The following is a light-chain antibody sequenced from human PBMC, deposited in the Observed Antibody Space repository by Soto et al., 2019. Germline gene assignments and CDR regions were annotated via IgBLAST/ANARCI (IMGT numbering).Light chain of an antibody. J-gene: IGKJ4*01. Sequence: EIVLTQSPATLSLSPGERATLSCRASQSVSSYLAWYQQKPGQAPRLLIYDASNRATGIPAKFSGSGSATDFTLTISASEPTDSAVYYCQQRSYWPPLTFGGGTKVEIK. CDR3: QQRSYWPPLT. V-gene: IGKV3-11*01. CDR1: QSVSSY. CDR2: DAS.